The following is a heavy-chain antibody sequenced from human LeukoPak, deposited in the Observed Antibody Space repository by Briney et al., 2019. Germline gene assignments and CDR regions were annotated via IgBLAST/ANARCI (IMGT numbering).Heavy chain of an antibody. V-gene: IGHV3-30*02. Sequence: GGSLRLSCGASGFIFDTHDMHWVRQAPGKGLEWVAFIRSDGYHTYYADSVKGRFTISRDNSKNTLYLQMNSLRAEDTAVYYCARGERHYYYGSGSPPDYWGQGTLVTVSS. J-gene: IGHJ4*02. CDR3: ARGERHYYYGSGSPPDY. CDR1: GFIFDTHD. CDR2: IRSDGYHT. D-gene: IGHD3-10*01.